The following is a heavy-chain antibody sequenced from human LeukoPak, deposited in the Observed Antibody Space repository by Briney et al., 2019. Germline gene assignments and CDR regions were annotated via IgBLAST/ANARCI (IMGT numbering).Heavy chain of an antibody. V-gene: IGHV1-69*04. CDR2: IIPILGIA. CDR3: ASGGGSYCGGDCYSKFDY. J-gene: IGHJ4*02. D-gene: IGHD2-21*02. Sequence: SVKVSCKASGGTFSSYAISWVRQAPGQGLECMGRIIPILGIANYAQKFQGRVTITADKSTSTAYMELSSLRSEDTAVYYCASGGGSYCGGDCYSKFDYWGQGTLVTVSS. CDR1: GGTFSSYA.